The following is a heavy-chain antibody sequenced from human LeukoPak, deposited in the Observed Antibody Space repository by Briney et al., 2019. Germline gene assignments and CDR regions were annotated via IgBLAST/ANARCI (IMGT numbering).Heavy chain of an antibody. CDR2: IYYSGST. CDR1: GGSVSSGSYY. V-gene: IGHV4-61*01. J-gene: IGHJ5*02. Sequence: SETLSLTCTVSGGSVSSGSYYWRWIRQPPGKGLEWIGYIYYSGSTNYNPSLKSRVTISVDTSKNQFSLKLSSVTAADTAVYYCARDSGELGFDPWGQGTLVTVSS. D-gene: IGHD2-15*01. CDR3: ARDSGELGFDP.